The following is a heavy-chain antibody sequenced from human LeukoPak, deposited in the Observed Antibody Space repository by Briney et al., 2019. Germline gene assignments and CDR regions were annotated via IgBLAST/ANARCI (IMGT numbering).Heavy chain of an antibody. CDR1: GYTLTSYG. CDR3: ARGGSGWCIDN. D-gene: IGHD6-19*01. Sequence: ASVKASCKASGYTLTSYGISWVRQAPGQGLEWMGWISAHNGDTNYAQKLQGRVTMTTDTSTSTAYMELKSLRSDDTAVYYCARGGSGWCIDNWGQGTLVTVSS. CDR2: ISAHNGDT. J-gene: IGHJ4*02. V-gene: IGHV1-18*01.